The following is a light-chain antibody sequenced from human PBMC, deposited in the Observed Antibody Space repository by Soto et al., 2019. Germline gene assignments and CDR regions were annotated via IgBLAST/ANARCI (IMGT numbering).Light chain of an antibody. V-gene: IGKV1-39*01. CDR3: QQSYTAPYT. J-gene: IGKJ3*01. Sequence: DIQMTQSPSSLSASVGDAVSLTCRASRSISNYLNWYQQKPGRAPKLLISGASSLQRGVPSRFSGSGSGTTFTLTITSLQPYDFAIYFCQQSYTAPYTCGPGTKVEIK. CDR2: GAS. CDR1: RSISNY.